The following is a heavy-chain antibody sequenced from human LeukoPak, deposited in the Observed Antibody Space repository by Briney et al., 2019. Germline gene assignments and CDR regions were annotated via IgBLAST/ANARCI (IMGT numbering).Heavy chain of an antibody. CDR1: GFTFSDYS. Sequence: GGSLRLSCAASGFTFSDYSMSWIRQAPGKGLECVSYSLGRTNNMYYADSVKGPLTISRNNAKNSLYIQLNSLRAEDTAVYVRVRWDSTASHFYYFDSWGQGALVIVSS. J-gene: IGHJ4*02. CDR3: VRWDSTASHFYYFDS. CDR2: SLGRTNNM. V-gene: IGHV3-11*01. D-gene: IGHD2/OR15-2a*01.